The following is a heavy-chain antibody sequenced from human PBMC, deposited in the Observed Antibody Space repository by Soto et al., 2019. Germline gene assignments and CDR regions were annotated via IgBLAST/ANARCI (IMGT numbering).Heavy chain of an antibody. V-gene: IGHV3-48*01. CDR1: GFRFSDYS. CDR3: ARGRYCTGNRCFDAFDI. J-gene: IGHJ3*02. D-gene: IGHD2-8*02. Sequence: QLVEFGGGLVQPGGSLRLSCAASGFRFSDYSMNWVRQAPGKGLEWVSYISSGSSTINYAHSVKGRFVISRDNAKNSLSLQKDSLRGEDTAVYYCARGRYCTGNRCFDAFDIWGQGTMVTVSS. CDR2: ISSGSSTI.